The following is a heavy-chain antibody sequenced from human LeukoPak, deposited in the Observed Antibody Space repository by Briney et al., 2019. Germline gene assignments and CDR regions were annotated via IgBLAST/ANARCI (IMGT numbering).Heavy chain of an antibody. CDR3: ARDVSGYYEYYFDY. Sequence: GGSLRLSCAASGFTFTTCAMHWVRQAPGKGLEWVAYIRYDGNNKNYADSVKGRFTISRDNSKDMLYLQMNSLRAEDTAVYYCARDVSGYYEYYFDYWGQGTLVTVSS. V-gene: IGHV3-30*02. J-gene: IGHJ4*02. D-gene: IGHD3-22*01. CDR1: GFTFTTCA. CDR2: IRYDGNNK.